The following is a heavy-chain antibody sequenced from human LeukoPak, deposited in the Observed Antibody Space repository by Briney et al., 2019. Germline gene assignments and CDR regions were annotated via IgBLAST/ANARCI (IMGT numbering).Heavy chain of an antibody. Sequence: ASVKVSCTASVYGFTTYGISWVRQAPGQGLEWMGWISPYNGLTEYAQKFQGRVTMTTDTTTSTVTMDLRTLSSDDTAVYYCARDQVSHIMPLYMDDWGEGTTVTVSS. CDR3: ARDQVSHIMPLYMDD. J-gene: IGHJ6*03. CDR2: ISPYNGLT. D-gene: IGHD5/OR15-5a*01. CDR1: VYGFTTYG. V-gene: IGHV1-18*01.